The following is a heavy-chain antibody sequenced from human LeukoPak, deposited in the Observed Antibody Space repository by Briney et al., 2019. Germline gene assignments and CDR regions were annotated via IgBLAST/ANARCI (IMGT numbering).Heavy chain of an antibody. CDR3: ARTCYYTSGSYSLDY. CDR2: MFVGGST. J-gene: IGHJ4*02. Sequence: PSETLSLTCTVSGGSINSHYWSWIRQSAGKGLEWIGRMFVGGSTNYNPSLKSRVLMSIDTSKKQFSLKLGSVTAADTAVYYCARTCYYTSGSYSLDYWGQGTLVSVSS. D-gene: IGHD3-10*01. CDR1: GGSINSHY. V-gene: IGHV4-4*07.